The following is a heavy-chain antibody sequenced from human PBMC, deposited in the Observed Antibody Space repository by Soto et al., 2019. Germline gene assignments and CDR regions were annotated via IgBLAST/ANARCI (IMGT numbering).Heavy chain of an antibody. CDR2: MNPNSGNT. J-gene: IGHJ6*03. Sequence: ASVKVSCKASGYTFTSYDINWVRQATGQGLEWMGWMNPNSGNTGYAQKFQGRVTMTRNTSISTAYMELSSLRSEDTAVYYCARGINYDYIWGSYRYYYYYMDVWGKGTTVTVSS. CDR3: ARGINYDYIWGSYRYYYYYMDV. V-gene: IGHV1-8*01. D-gene: IGHD3-16*02. CDR1: GYTFTSYD.